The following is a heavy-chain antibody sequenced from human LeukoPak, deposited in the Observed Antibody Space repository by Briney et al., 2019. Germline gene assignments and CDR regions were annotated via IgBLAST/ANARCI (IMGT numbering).Heavy chain of an antibody. Sequence: PGGSLRLSCAASGFTVSSNYMTWVRQAPGKGLEWVSVIYSGGSTYYADSVKGRFTISRDNSKNTLYLQMNSLRAEDTAVYYCARGSDFVWGSYRPYFDYWGQATLVTVSS. CDR2: IYSGGST. CDR3: ARGSDFVWGSYRPYFDY. J-gene: IGHJ4*02. D-gene: IGHD3-16*02. CDR1: GFTVSSNY. V-gene: IGHV3-53*01.